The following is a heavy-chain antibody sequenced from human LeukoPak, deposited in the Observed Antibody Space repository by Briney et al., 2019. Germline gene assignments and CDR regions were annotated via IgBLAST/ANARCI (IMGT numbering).Heavy chain of an antibody. CDR3: ARETTVTMVRGVIHVFDS. J-gene: IGHJ4*02. Sequence: SETLSLTCTVSGGSISSYYWSWIRQPPGKGLEWIGYIYYSGSTNYNPSLKSRVTISVDTSKNQFSLKLSSVTAADTAVYYCARETTVTMVRGVIHVFDSWGQGTLVTVSS. CDR1: GGSISSYY. CDR2: IYYSGST. V-gene: IGHV4-59*08. D-gene: IGHD3-10*01.